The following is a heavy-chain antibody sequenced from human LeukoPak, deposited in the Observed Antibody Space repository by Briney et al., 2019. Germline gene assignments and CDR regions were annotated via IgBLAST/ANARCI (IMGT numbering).Heavy chain of an antibody. J-gene: IGHJ4*02. CDR1: GLTFSRYA. D-gene: IGHD5-24*01. Sequence: PGGSLRLSCAASGLTFSRYAMSWVRQAPGKGLEWVSTISGSGGGTYNADSVKGGFTISRDNSQNTLYLQMNSLRAEDTAIYYCAKTGTDDGYSIYFDHWGQGTLVTVSS. CDR3: AKTGTDDGYSIYFDH. V-gene: IGHV3-23*01. CDR2: ISGSGGGT.